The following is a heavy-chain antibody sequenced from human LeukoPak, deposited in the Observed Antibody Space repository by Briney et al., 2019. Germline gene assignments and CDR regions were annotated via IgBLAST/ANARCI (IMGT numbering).Heavy chain of an antibody. V-gene: IGHV3-30*04. CDR2: ISYDGSNK. CDR1: GFTFSSYA. CDR3: ARSFSSSCPDY. Sequence: GGSLRPSCAASGFTFSSYAMHWVRQAPGKGLEWVAVISYDGSNKYYADSVKGRFTISRDNSKNTLYLQMNSLRAEDTAVYYCARSFSSSCPDYWGQGTLVTVSS. J-gene: IGHJ4*02. D-gene: IGHD6-13*01.